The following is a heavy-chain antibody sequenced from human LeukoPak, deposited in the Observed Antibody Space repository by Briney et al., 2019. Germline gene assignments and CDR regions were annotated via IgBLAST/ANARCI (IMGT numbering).Heavy chain of an antibody. CDR2: INTDGSST. D-gene: IGHD1-1*01. V-gene: IGHV3-74*01. CDR3: ARDSQLSYYYYMDV. Sequence: GGSLRLSCAASGFTFSSYWMHWVRQAPGKGLVWVSRINTDGSSTSYADSVKGRFTISRDNARNTLYLQMNSLRAEDTAVYYCARDSQLSYYYYMDVWGKGTTVTVSS. CDR1: GFTFSSYW. J-gene: IGHJ6*03.